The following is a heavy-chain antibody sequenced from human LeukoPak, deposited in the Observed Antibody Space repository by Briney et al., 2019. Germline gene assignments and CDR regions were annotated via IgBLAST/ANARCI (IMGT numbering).Heavy chain of an antibody. V-gene: IGHV4-61*05. D-gene: IGHD5-18*01. Sequence: SETLSLTCTVSGGSISSSSYYWSWIRQPPGKGLEWIGYIYYSGSTNYNPSLKSRVTISVDTSKNQFSLKLSSVTAADTAVYYCARIYSYGSTDYWGQGTLVTVSS. CDR3: ARIYSYGSTDY. CDR2: IYYSGST. J-gene: IGHJ4*02. CDR1: GGSISSSSYY.